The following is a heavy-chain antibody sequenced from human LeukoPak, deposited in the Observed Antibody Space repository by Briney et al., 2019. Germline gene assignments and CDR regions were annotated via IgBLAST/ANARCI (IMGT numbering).Heavy chain of an antibody. CDR2: IYYSGST. CDR3: ARDRYGDYPYYFDY. CDR1: GGSISSGDYY. V-gene: IGHV4-30-4*08. Sequence: MSSQTLSLTCTVSGGSISSGDYYWSWIRQPPGKGLEWIGYIYYSGSTYYNPSLKSRVTISVDTSKDQFSLKLSSVTAADTAVYYCARDRYGDYPYYFDYWGQGTLVTVPS. J-gene: IGHJ4*02. D-gene: IGHD4-17*01.